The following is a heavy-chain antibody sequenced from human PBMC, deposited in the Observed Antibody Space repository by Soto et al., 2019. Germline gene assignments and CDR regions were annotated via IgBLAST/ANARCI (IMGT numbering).Heavy chain of an antibody. J-gene: IGHJ4*02. CDR2: ISGSGGST. Sequence: GGSLRLPCAASGFTFSSYAMSWVRQAPGKGLEWVSAISGSGGSTYYADSVKGRFTISRDNSKNTLYLQMNSLRAEDTAVYYCAKGLGAAGRFFDYWGQGTLVTVSS. D-gene: IGHD6-13*01. CDR1: GFTFSSYA. V-gene: IGHV3-23*01. CDR3: AKGLGAAGRFFDY.